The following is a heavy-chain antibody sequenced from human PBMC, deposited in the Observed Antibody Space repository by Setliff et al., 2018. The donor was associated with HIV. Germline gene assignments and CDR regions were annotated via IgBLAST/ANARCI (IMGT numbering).Heavy chain of an antibody. V-gene: IGHV4-31*03. D-gene: IGHD6-19*01. CDR3: ARGSCSGCYLSDY. J-gene: IGHJ4*02. CDR2: VHHGGGA. Sequence: SETLSLTCTISGGSINSGGHYWSWVRQPPGKGLEWVGHVHHGGGAKYNPFLKSRLMLSLDTSNNQFSLRLSFVTAADTAVYYCARGSCSGCYLSDYWGLGTLVTVSS. CDR1: GGSINSGGHY.